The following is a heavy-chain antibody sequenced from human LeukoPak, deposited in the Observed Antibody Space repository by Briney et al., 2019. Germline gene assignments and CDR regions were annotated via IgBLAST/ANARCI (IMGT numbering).Heavy chain of an antibody. Sequence: ASVKVSCKASGHTSTTYAKHWMRQAPGQGLEWMGWINADNGNIKYSQKFQARVTITRDTSASTAYMELSSLRSEDTAVYYCARSIIIVPNTSYYYYYMDVWGQGTTVTVSS. V-gene: IGHV1-3*01. J-gene: IGHJ6*02. CDR1: GHTSTTYA. D-gene: IGHD2/OR15-2a*01. CDR3: ARSIIIVPNTSYYYYYMDV. CDR2: INADNGNI.